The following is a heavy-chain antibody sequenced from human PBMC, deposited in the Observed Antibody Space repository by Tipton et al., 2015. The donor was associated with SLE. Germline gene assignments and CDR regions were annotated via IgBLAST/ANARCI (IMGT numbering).Heavy chain of an antibody. Sequence: SLRLSCAASGFTFSSYAMHWVRQAPGKGLEWVAVISYDGSNKYYADSVKGRFTISRDNSKNTLYLQMNSLRAEDTAVYYCARVPTPPAAFDIWGQGTMVTVSS. J-gene: IGHJ3*02. V-gene: IGHV3-30-3*01. CDR2: ISYDGSNK. CDR3: ARVPTPPAAFDI. CDR1: GFTFSSYA. D-gene: IGHD2-2*01.